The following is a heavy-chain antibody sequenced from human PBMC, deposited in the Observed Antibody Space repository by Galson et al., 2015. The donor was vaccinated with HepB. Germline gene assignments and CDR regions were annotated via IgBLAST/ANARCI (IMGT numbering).Heavy chain of an antibody. V-gene: IGHV1-8*01. Sequence: SCKASGYTFTSYDINWVRQATGQGLEWMGWMNPNSGNTGYAQKFQGRVTMTRNTSISTAYMELSSLRSENTAVYYCARDWDGDAFDIWGQGTMVTVSS. CDR3: ARDWDGDAFDI. CDR2: MNPNSGNT. J-gene: IGHJ3*02. D-gene: IGHD1-26*01. CDR1: GYTFTSYD.